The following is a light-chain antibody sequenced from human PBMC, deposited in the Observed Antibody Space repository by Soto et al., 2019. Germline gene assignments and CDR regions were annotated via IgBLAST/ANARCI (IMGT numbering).Light chain of an antibody. CDR3: CSYAGDYTWV. Sequence: QSALTQPRSVSGSPGQSVTISCTGSSSDLGAHRFVSWYQQHPGKAPKLMIYEITKRPSGVPDRFSGSQSDNTASLTISGLQAEDEADYYCCSYAGDYTWVFGGGTKLTVL. V-gene: IGLV2-11*01. J-gene: IGLJ3*02. CDR2: EIT. CDR1: SSDLGAHRF.